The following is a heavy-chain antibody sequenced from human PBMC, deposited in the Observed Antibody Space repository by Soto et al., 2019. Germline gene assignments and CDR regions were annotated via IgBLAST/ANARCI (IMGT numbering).Heavy chain of an antibody. CDR2: MYYSGST. Sequence: QVQLQESGPGLVKRSQALSLTCTVSGGSISSGGYYWRWVRQLPGKGLEWIAYMYYSGSTSYNPSLKSRVSVSVDTSKNQFSLKLSSVTAADTAVYYCARFSGSYLRDWGQGTLVTVSS. CDR1: GGSISSGGYY. J-gene: IGHJ4*02. V-gene: IGHV4-31*03. D-gene: IGHD1-26*01. CDR3: ARFSGSYLRD.